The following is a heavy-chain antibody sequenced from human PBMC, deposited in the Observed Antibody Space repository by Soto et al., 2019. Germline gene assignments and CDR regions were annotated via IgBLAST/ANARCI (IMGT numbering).Heavy chain of an antibody. Sequence: QVQLVQSGAEVKKPGSSVKVSCKASGGTFSSYAISWVRQAPGQGLEWMGGIIPISGTANYAQKFQGRVTITADESTSTAYMELISLRSEDTAVYYCARDLRPCSGGSCYSRYFQHWGQGTLVTVSS. CDR1: GGTFSSYA. CDR2: IIPISGTA. D-gene: IGHD2-15*01. CDR3: ARDLRPCSGGSCYSRYFQH. V-gene: IGHV1-69*01. J-gene: IGHJ1*01.